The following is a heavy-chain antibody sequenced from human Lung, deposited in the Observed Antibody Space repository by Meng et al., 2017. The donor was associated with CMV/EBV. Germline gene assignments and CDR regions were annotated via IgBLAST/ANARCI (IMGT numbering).Heavy chain of an antibody. CDR1: GFTFGSCW. J-gene: IGHJ3*02. CDR3: TRDWRNAFDI. CDR2: IRFDGTGI. Sequence: ESXKTPCAASGFTFGSCWMHSVRQAPGRGLVWVSRIRFDGTGIGYADSVRGRFTISRDNAKNTVYLEMNSLRAEDTAVYYCTRDWRNAFDIWGQGTMVTVSS. V-gene: IGHV3-74*01.